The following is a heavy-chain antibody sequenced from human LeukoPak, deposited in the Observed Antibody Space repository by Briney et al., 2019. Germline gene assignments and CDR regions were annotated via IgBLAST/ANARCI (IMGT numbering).Heavy chain of an antibody. J-gene: IGHJ4*02. CDR3: AKTGTPWYYFDY. CDR2: ISGSGGST. D-gene: IGHD6-13*01. CDR1: GFTFSSYS. V-gene: IGHV3-23*01. Sequence: GGSLRLSCAASGFTFSSYSMNWVRQAPGKGLEWVSAISGSGGSTYYADSVKGRFTISRDNSKNTLYLQMNSLRAEDTAVYYCAKTGTPWYYFDYWGQGTLVTVSS.